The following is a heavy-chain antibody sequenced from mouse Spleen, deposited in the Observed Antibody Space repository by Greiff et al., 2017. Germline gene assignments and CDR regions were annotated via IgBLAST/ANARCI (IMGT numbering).Heavy chain of an antibody. J-gene: IGHJ4*01. Sequence: EVQLQESGPGLVKPSQSLSLTCSVTGYSISSGYYWNWIRQFPGNKLEWMGYKSYDGSNNYNPSLKNRISITRDTSKNQFFLKLNSVTTEDTATYYCARDWDYWGQGTSVTVSS. CDR1: GYSISSGYY. CDR2: KSYDGSN. CDR3: ARDWDY. V-gene: IGHV3-6*01.